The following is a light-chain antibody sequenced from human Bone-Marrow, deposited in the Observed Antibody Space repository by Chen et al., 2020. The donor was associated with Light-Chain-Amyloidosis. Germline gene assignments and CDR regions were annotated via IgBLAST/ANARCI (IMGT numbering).Light chain of an antibody. Sequence: QSVLTQPPSMSEAPGPRVTISCPGSRSNLGAGYDVNWYHQLPGTSPKLLIYVSDIRPAGVPDRFSASKAGTSASLSITGLQVADEADYYCQSYETALLSLVFGGGTKLTV. CDR2: VSD. V-gene: IGLV1-40*01. CDR3: QSYETALLSLV. J-gene: IGLJ2*01. CDR1: RSNLGAGYD.